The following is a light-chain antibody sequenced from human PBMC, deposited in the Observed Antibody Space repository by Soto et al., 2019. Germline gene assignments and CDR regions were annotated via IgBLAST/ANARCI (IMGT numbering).Light chain of an antibody. CDR2: DND. CDR3: GAWDNSLSVVV. J-gene: IGLJ2*01. CDR1: SSNIGRNY. V-gene: IGLV1-51*01. Sequence: QSVLTQPPAVSAAPGQKVTISCSGSSSNIGRNYVSWYQHLPGTAPKLLIYDNDKPPSGIPDRFSGSKSGTSATLGITGLQTGDEADYYCGAWDNSLSVVVFGGGTKVTVL.